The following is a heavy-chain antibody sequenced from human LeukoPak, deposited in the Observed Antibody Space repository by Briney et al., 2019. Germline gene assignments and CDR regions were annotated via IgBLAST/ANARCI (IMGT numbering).Heavy chain of an antibody. CDR1: GGSISNYY. J-gene: IGHJ4*02. V-gene: IGHV4-59*01. CDR3: ARATTAMTSFDY. CDR2: IYYSGSP. Sequence: PSETLSLTCTVSGGSISNYYLTWIRQPPGKGLEWIGYIYYSGSPNYNPSLKSRVTISVDTSKNQFSLKLSSVTAADTAMYYCARATTAMTSFDYWGQGTLVTVSS. D-gene: IGHD5-18*01.